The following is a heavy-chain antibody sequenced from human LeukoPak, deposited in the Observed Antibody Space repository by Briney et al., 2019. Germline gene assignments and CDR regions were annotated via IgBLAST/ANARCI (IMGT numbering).Heavy chain of an antibody. D-gene: IGHD6-13*01. CDR2: INGNGDTT. CDR1: RFTFSNYV. CDR3: ARKAPAGHFDY. J-gene: IGHJ4*02. V-gene: IGHV3-64*01. Sequence: GGSLRLSCAASRFTFSNYVMHWVRQAPGKGLEYVSAINGNGDTTYCANAVKGRFFISRDNSKNTLYLQMGSLRAEDMAVYYCARKAPAGHFDYWGQGTLVTVSS.